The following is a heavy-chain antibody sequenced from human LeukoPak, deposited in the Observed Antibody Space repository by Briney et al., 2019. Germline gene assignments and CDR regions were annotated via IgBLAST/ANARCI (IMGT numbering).Heavy chain of an antibody. V-gene: IGHV3-23*01. Sequence: GGTLRLSCAASGFTFSSYGVSWVRQAPGKGLEWVSGIDSVKGRFTISRDNSKSTLYLQMNSLRAGDTAVYYCAREKASTTGTTDYDYWGQGTLVTVSS. D-gene: IGHD1-1*01. CDR3: AREKASTTGTTDYDY. CDR2: I. CDR1: GFTFSSYG. J-gene: IGHJ4*02.